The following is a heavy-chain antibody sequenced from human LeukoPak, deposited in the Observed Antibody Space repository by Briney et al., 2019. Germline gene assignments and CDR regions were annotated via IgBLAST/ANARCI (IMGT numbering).Heavy chain of an antibody. D-gene: IGHD3-10*01. CDR1: GGSFSGYY. J-gene: IGHJ4*02. V-gene: IGHV4-34*01. CDR2: INHSGST. CDR3: AGSYYYGSGSYYMDY. Sequence: TPSETLSLTCAVYGGSFSGYYWSWIRQPPGKGLEWIGEINHSGSTNYNPSLKSRVTISVDTSKNQFSLKLSSVTAADTAVYYCAGSYYYGSGSYYMDYWGQGTLVTVSS.